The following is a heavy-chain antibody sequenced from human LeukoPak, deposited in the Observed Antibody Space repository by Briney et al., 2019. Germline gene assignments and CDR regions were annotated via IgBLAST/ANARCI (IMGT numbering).Heavy chain of an antibody. Sequence: PSETLSLTCTVSGGSISSYYWSWIRQPAGKGLEWIGRIYTSGSTNYNPSLKSRVTMSVDTSKNQFSLKLSSVTAADTAVYYCAREGDTTIVVDLDYWGQGTLVTVSS. CDR3: AREGDTTIVVDLDY. D-gene: IGHD3-22*01. CDR2: IYTSGST. CDR1: GGSISSYY. V-gene: IGHV4-4*07. J-gene: IGHJ4*02.